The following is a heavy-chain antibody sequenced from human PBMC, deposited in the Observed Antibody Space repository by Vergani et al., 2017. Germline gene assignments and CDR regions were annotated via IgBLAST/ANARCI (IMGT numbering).Heavy chain of an antibody. D-gene: IGHD3-22*01. CDR1: GFTFSSYA. CDR3: AKVVDSSGYYVDYYYGMDV. CDR2: ISGSGGST. Sequence: EVQLLESGGGLVQPGGSLRLSCAASGFTFSSYAMSWVRQAPGKGLEWVSAISGSGGSTYYADSVKGRFTISRDNSKNTLYLQMNSLRAEDTDVYYFAKVVDSSGYYVDYYYGMDVWGQGTTVTVSS. J-gene: IGHJ6*02. V-gene: IGHV3-23*01.